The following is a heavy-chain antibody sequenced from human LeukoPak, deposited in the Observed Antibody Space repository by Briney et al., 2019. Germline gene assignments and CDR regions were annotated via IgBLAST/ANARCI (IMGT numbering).Heavy chain of an antibody. CDR1: GFTFSSYW. J-gene: IGHJ5*02. V-gene: IGHV3-7*01. Sequence: GGSLRLSCAASGFTFSSYWMSWVRQAPGKGLEWVANIKQDGSEKYYVDSVKGRFTISRDNAKNSLYLQMNSLRAEDTAVYYCAKVATRALWFGINWFDPWGQGTLVTVSS. CDR2: IKQDGSEK. CDR3: AKVATRALWFGINWFDP. D-gene: IGHD3-10*01.